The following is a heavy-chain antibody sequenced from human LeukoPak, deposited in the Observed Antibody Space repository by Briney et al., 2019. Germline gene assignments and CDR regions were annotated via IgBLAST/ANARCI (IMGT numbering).Heavy chain of an antibody. Sequence: PGRSLRLSCAASGFGFSSYGMHWVRQAPGKGLEWVAVISYDGSNKYYADSVKGRFTISRDNSKNTLYLQLNSLRAEDTAVYYCAKGAGNFDWSYHDYWGQGTLVTVSS. CDR2: ISYDGSNK. CDR3: AKGAGNFDWSYHDY. V-gene: IGHV3-30*18. D-gene: IGHD3-9*01. CDR1: GFGFSSYG. J-gene: IGHJ4*02.